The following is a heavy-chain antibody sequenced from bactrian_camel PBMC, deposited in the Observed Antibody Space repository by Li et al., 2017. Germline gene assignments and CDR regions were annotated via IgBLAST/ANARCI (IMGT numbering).Heavy chain of an antibody. CDR1: GLAFDKDH. D-gene: IGHD4*01. V-gene: IGHV3S60*01. Sequence: HVQLVESGGGLVQPGGSLRLSCAASGLAFDKDHLAWVRQAPGSECELVSDIGIDGSTYYSDSVQGRFSVSQDNAKSTVSLQMSNLKPEDTALYYCAAPDRYSDYELNSWGQGTQVTVS. CDR3: AAPDRYSDYELNS. CDR2: IGIDGST. J-gene: IGHJ6*01.